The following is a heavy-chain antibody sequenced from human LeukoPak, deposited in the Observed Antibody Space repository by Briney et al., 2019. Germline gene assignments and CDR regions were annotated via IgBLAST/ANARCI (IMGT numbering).Heavy chain of an antibody. V-gene: IGHV3-53*01. CDR3: AREGGYVFDY. CDR1: GFTFKSYD. Sequence: GGSLRLSCAASGFTFKSYDMHWVRQAPGKGLEWVSVIYSGGSTDYADSVKGRFTISRDNSKNTVYLQMNSLRPEDTAMYYCAREGGYVFDYWGQGTLVTVSS. D-gene: IGHD5-12*01. CDR2: IYSGGST. J-gene: IGHJ4*02.